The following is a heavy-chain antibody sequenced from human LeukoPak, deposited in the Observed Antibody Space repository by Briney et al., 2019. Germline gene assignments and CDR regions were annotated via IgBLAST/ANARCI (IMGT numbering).Heavy chain of an antibody. CDR3: AKRLRWSEFDY. CDR2: INHSGST. CDR1: GGSFSGYY. Sequence: SSETLSLTCAVYGGSFSGYYWSWIRQPPGKGLEWIGEINHSGSTNYNPSLKGRVTISVDTSKNQFSLKLSSVTAADTAVYYCAKRLRWSEFDYWGQGTLVTVSS. V-gene: IGHV4-34*01. J-gene: IGHJ4*02. D-gene: IGHD4-23*01.